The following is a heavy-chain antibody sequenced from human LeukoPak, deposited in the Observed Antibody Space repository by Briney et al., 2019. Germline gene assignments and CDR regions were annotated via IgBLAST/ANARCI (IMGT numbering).Heavy chain of an antibody. CDR2: IYHSGST. J-gene: IGHJ6*02. Sequence: SQTLSLTCAVSGGSISSGGYSWSWIRQPPGKGLEWIGYIYHSGSTYYNPSLKSRVTISVDRPKNQFSLKLSSVTAADTAVYYCAGFATQEYYYYYGMDVWGQGTTVTVSS. V-gene: IGHV4-30-2*01. CDR1: GGSISSGGYS. CDR3: AGFATQEYYYYYGMDV.